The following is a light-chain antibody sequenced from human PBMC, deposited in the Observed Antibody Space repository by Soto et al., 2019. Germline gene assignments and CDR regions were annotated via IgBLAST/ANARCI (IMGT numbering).Light chain of an antibody. CDR1: QSVSSSY. Sequence: EIVLTLSPGTLSLSPGERATLSCRASQSVSSSYLAWEQQKPGQAARLLIYGASSRATGIPDTFSGSGSGTDFTLTISRLEPEDFAVYYCQQYGSSPLMYTFGQGTKLEIK. CDR2: GAS. V-gene: IGKV3-20*01. J-gene: IGKJ2*01. CDR3: QQYGSSPLMYT.